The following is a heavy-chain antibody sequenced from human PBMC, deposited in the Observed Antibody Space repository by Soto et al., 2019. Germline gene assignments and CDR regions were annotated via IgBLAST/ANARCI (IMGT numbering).Heavy chain of an antibody. CDR1: GYTFTSYG. J-gene: IGHJ6*02. V-gene: IGHV1-18*01. CDR2: ISAYNGNT. D-gene: IGHD6-13*01. Sequence: SVKVSCKASGYTFTSYGISWVRQAPGQGLEWMGWISAYNGNTNYAQKLQGRVTMTTDTSTSTAYMELRSLRSDDTAVYYCARAAAGSIPNYYYGMDVWGQGTTVTVSS. CDR3: ARAAAGSIPNYYYGMDV.